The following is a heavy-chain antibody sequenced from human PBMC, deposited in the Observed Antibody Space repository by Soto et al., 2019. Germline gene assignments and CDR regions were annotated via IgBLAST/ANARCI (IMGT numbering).Heavy chain of an antibody. Sequence: PGGSLRLSCAASGFTFSSYSMNWVRQAPGKGLEWVSYISSSSSTIYYADSVKGRFTISRDNAKNSLYLQMNSLRAEDTAVYYCARKGGGGTIFGVVPDFDYRGPRILVTVSS. V-gene: IGHV3-48*01. J-gene: IGHJ4*02. D-gene: IGHD3-3*01. CDR2: ISSSSSTI. CDR3: ARKGGGGTIFGVVPDFDY. CDR1: GFTFSSYS.